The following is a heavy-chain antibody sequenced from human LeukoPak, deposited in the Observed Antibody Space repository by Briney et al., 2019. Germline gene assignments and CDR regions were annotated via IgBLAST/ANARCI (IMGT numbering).Heavy chain of an antibody. D-gene: IGHD6-19*01. CDR2: IYYSGST. J-gene: IGHJ3*02. V-gene: IGHV4-39*02. Sequence: SETLSLTCTVSGGSISSYYWGWIRQPPGKGLEWIGSIYYSGSTYYNPSLKSRVTISVDTSKNQFSLKLSSATAADTAVYYCAREVSSGWYLSAFDIWGQGTMVTVSS. CDR1: GGSISSYY. CDR3: AREVSSGWYLSAFDI.